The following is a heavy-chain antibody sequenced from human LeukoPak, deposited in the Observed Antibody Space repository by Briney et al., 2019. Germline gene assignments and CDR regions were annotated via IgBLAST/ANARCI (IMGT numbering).Heavy chain of an antibody. D-gene: IGHD2-8*01. Sequence: GASVKVSCKASGYTFTSYGISWVRQAPGQGLEWMGWINPITGATNYAQKFQGRVTMTRDTSISTAYMELTRLKSDDTAVYYCARSNNCTYGVCSVVSIYYGMDFWGQGTTVTVSS. CDR1: GYTFTSYG. CDR2: INPITGAT. V-gene: IGHV1-2*02. J-gene: IGHJ6*02. CDR3: ARSNNCTYGVCSVVSIYYGMDF.